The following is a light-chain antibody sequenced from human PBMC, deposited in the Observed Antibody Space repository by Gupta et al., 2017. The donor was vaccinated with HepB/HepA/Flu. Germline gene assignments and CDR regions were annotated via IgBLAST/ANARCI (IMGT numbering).Light chain of an antibody. CDR1: SGTDTNGHY. CDR2: NAG. Sequence: QAVVTQESSLTVSPVGAVPPACRTSSGTDTNGHYPYWFQQKPDPTPTLLRYNAGTRHSLTPARVSGSLLGGKAVLTLSGAQPEDEDEYYCLLEYNNIRVFGGGTKLTVL. CDR3: LLEYNNIRV. J-gene: IGLJ2*01. V-gene: IGLV7-46*01.